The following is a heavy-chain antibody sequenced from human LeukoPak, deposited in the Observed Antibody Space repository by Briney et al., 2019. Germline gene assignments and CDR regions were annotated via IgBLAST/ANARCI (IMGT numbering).Heavy chain of an antibody. CDR3: AKDRFYGSGSYLGNFDY. CDR2: IWYDGSNK. V-gene: IGHV3-33*06. J-gene: IGHJ4*02. CDR1: GFTFSSYG. Sequence: GRSLRLSCAASGFTFSSYGMHWVRQAPGKGLEWVAVIWYDGSNKYYADSVKGRSTISRDNSKKTLYLQMNSLRAEDTAVYYCAKDRFYGSGSYLGNFDYWGQGTLVTVSS. D-gene: IGHD3-10*01.